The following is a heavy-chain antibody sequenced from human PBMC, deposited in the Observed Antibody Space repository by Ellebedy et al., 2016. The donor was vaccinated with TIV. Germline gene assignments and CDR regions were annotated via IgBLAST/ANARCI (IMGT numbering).Heavy chain of an antibody. CDR1: GASFSHYY. D-gene: IGHD2-21*01. CDR3: ARGRGGAYSIPFDY. V-gene: IGHV4-34*01. CDR2: INHSGSS. J-gene: IGHJ4*02. Sequence: SETLSLXCAVYGASFSHYYWTWIRQSTGKGLEWIGEINHSGSSNHNPSLKSRVTLSVDRSKNHFSLKLNSVTAADTAVYYCARGRGGAYSIPFDYWGQGTLVTVSS.